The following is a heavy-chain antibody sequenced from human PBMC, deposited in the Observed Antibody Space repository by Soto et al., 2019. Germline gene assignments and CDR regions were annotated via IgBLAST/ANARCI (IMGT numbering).Heavy chain of an antibody. CDR3: ASFVYYDFWSGYPTRRNYYYMDV. J-gene: IGHJ6*03. D-gene: IGHD3-3*01. CDR1: GFTVSSNY. V-gene: IGHV3-66*01. Sequence: GGSLRLSCAASGFTVSSNYMSWVRQAPGKGLEWVSVIYSGGSTYYADSVKGRFTISRDNSKNTLYLQMNSLRAEDTAVYYCASFVYYDFWSGYPTRRNYYYMDVWGKGTTVTVSS. CDR2: IYSGGST.